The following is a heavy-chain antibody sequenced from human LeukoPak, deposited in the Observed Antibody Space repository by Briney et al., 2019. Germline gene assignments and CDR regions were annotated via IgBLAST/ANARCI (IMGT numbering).Heavy chain of an antibody. CDR1: GFTFSNHA. Sequence: GGSLRLSCAASGFTFSNHAMTWVRQAPGKGLEWVSSISGHSISTFIADSVKGRFTISRDNSKNTLFLQMNSLRAEDTAIYFCALGLSKMIRGPVDYWGQGALVTVSS. CDR2: ISGHSIST. J-gene: IGHJ4*02. D-gene: IGHD3-16*02. V-gene: IGHV3-23*01. CDR3: ALGLSKMIRGPVDY.